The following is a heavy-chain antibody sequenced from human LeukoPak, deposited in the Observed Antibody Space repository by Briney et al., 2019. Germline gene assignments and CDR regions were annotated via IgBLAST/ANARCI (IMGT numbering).Heavy chain of an antibody. Sequence: GGSLRLSCAASGFTFSSYSMNWVRQAPGKGLEWVSSISSSSSYIYYADSVKGRFAISRDNARNSLYLQMNSLRAEDTAVYYYARDKLEDGGVLSDPWGQGTLVTVSS. D-gene: IGHD1-1*01. CDR1: GFTFSSYS. J-gene: IGHJ5*02. CDR3: ARDKLEDGGVLSDP. V-gene: IGHV3-21*01. CDR2: ISSSSSYI.